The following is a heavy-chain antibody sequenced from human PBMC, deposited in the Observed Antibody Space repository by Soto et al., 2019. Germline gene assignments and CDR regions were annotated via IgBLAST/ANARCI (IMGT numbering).Heavy chain of an antibody. J-gene: IGHJ4*02. CDR2: IYYSGST. CDR1: GGSVSSSSYY. Sequence: SETLSLTCTVSGGSVSSSSYYWGWIRQPPGKGLEWIGSIYYSGSTYYNPSLKSRVTISVDTSKNQFSLKLSSVTAADTAVYYCASSGWWYFDYWGQGTLVTVSS. CDR3: ASSGWWYFDY. D-gene: IGHD6-19*01. V-gene: IGHV4-39*01.